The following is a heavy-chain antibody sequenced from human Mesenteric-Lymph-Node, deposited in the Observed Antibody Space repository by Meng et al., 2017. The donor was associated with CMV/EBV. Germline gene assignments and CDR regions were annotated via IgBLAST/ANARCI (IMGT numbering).Heavy chain of an antibody. D-gene: IGHD6-19*01. V-gene: IGHV4-34*01. Sequence: AVYCSSFVSYYWSWIRPSPGKGLEWIGEVNYIGSTKYNPSLKSRVTMSVDTSKNHFSLEVNPVTAADTAVYYCARGRYTSVEAGLDYWGQGTLVTVSS. CDR2: VNYIGST. CDR3: ARGRYTSVEAGLDY. J-gene: IGHJ4*02. CDR1: CSSFVSYY.